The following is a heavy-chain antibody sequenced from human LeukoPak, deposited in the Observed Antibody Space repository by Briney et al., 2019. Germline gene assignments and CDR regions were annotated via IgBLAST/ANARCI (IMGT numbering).Heavy chain of an antibody. D-gene: IGHD3-16*01. CDR2: ISGSGAST. CDR3: AKDYGRGWFDP. CDR1: GFTFSTYA. V-gene: IGHV3-23*01. Sequence: GGSLRLSCVASGFTFSTYAMSWVRQAPGKGLEWVSAISGSGASTYYADSVKGRFTISRDNSKNTLYLQMNSLRAEDTAVYYCAKDYGRGWFDPWGQGTLVTVSS. J-gene: IGHJ5*02.